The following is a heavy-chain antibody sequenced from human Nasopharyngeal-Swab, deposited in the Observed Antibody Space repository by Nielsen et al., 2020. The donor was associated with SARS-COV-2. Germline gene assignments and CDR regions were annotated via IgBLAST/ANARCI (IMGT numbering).Heavy chain of an antibody. D-gene: IGHD3-10*01. CDR2: ISYDGNNK. Sequence: VRQMPGKGLAWVAVISYDGNNKYYADSVKGRFTISRDNSKNTLYLQMNSLRAEDTAVYYCAKDTRSGLVRGVITDYWGQGTLVTVSS. CDR3: AKDTRSGLVRGVITDY. J-gene: IGHJ4*02. V-gene: IGHV3-30*18.